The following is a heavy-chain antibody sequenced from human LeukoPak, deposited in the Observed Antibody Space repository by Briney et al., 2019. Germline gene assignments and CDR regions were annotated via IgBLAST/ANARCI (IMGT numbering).Heavy chain of an antibody. CDR3: ARSSSNPPPYYYYYYMDV. CDR2: ISYSGST. V-gene: IGHV4-39*01. D-gene: IGHD4-11*01. Sequence: KSSETLSLTCTVSGGSISTTDYYWGWIRQPPGKGLEWIATISYSGSTYYNPSLKSRVTISVDTSKNQFSLKLSSVTAADTAVYYCARSSSNPPPYYYYYYMDVWGKGTTVTVSS. J-gene: IGHJ6*03. CDR1: GGSISTTDYY.